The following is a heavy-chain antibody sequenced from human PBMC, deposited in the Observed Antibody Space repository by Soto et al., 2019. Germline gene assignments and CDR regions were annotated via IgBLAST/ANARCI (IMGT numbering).Heavy chain of an antibody. CDR3: ARGGIAARVYYYGMDV. CDR2: IYYSGST. CDR1: GGSISSSSYY. J-gene: IGHJ6*02. V-gene: IGHV4-61*05. D-gene: IGHD6-13*01. Sequence: SETLSLTCTVSGGSISSSSYYWGWIRQPPGKGLEWIGYIYYSGSTNYNPSLKSRVTISVDTSKNQFSLKLSSVTAADTAVYYCARGGIAARVYYYGMDVWGQGTTVTVSS.